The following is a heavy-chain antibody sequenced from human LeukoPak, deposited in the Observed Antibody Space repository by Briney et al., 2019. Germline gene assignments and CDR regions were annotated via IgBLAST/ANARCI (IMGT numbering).Heavy chain of an antibody. V-gene: IGHV4-31*03. Sequence: SETLSLTCTVSGGSISSGGFYWSWIRQHPETGLEWIGYIYYSGSTYYNPSLKSRVTISVDTSQNQFSLKLSSVTAADTAVYYCARSGDDYGDYVEDWGQGTLVTVSS. CDR2: IYYSGST. CDR3: ARSGDDYGDYVED. CDR1: GGSISSGGFY. J-gene: IGHJ4*02. D-gene: IGHD4-17*01.